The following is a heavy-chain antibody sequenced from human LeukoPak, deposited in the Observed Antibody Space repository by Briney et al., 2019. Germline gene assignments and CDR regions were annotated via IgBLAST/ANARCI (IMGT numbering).Heavy chain of an antibody. Sequence: SETLSLTCAVYGGSFSGYYWNWIRQPPGKGLEWIGEINHSGIKYNPSLKSRVTISVDTSKNQFSLKLTSVTAADTAVYYCARGLNYYESSGLGYWGQGTLVTVSS. CDR1: GGSFSGYY. CDR3: ARGLNYYESSGLGY. J-gene: IGHJ4*02. D-gene: IGHD3-22*01. CDR2: INHSGI. V-gene: IGHV4-34*01.